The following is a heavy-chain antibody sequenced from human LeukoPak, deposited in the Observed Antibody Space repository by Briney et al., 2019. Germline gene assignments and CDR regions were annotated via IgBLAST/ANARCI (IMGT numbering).Heavy chain of an antibody. CDR2: ISGSGGST. CDR3: AKDIQCTY. CDR1: GFTISSYG. V-gene: IGHV3-23*01. J-gene: IGHJ4*02. D-gene: IGHD2-21*01. Sequence: GGSLRLSCAASGFTISSYGMTWVRQAPGKGLEWVSVISGSGGSTYYTGSVKGRFTISRDNSKNTLYLQMNSLRAEDTAVYYCAKDIQCTYWGQGTLVTVSS.